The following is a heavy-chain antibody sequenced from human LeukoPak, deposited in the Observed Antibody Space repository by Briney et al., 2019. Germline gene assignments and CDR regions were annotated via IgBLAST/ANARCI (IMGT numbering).Heavy chain of an antibody. D-gene: IGHD3-22*01. Sequence: GSLRLSCAASGFTFSSYWMHWVRQAPGKGLVWVSRINSDGSSTSYADSVKGRFTISRDNAKNTLYLQMNSLRAEDTAVYYCARDRDRDSYYYDSSGSTGDYWGQGTLVTVSS. V-gene: IGHV3-74*01. J-gene: IGHJ4*02. CDR1: GFTFSSYW. CDR3: ARDRDRDSYYYDSSGSTGDY. CDR2: INSDGSST.